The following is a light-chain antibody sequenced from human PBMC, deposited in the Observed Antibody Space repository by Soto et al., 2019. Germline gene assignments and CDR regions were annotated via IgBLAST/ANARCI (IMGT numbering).Light chain of an antibody. CDR3: SSTAGGYSWV. J-gene: IGLJ3*02. CDR1: SSDIGGYKY. V-gene: IGLV2-14*03. CDR2: DVT. Sequence: QSVLTQPASVSGSPGQSITISCTGTSSDIGGYKYVSWYQQHPGKVPKLVIYDVTNRPSGVSNRFSGSKSGNTASLTISGLQAEDEADYYCSSTAGGYSWVFGGGTKLTVL.